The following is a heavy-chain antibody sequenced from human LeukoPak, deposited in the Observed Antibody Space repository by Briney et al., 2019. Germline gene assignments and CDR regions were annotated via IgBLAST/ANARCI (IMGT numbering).Heavy chain of an antibody. D-gene: IGHD6-13*01. J-gene: IGHJ4*02. CDR3: AKHEQQLKDY. CDR2: ISGSGGST. Sequence: GGSLRLSCAASGFTFSSYAMRWVPQAPGKGLEWVSAISGSGGSTYYADSVKGRFTISRDNSKNTLYLQMNSLRAEDTAVYYCAKHEQQLKDYWGQGTLVTVSS. CDR1: GFTFSSYA. V-gene: IGHV3-23*01.